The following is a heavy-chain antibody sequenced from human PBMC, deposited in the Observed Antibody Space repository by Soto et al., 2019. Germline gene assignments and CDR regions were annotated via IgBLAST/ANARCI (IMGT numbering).Heavy chain of an antibody. CDR1: GFTFDDFT. V-gene: IGHV3-43*01. CDR3: RPENPAPPAPVPQPSYLHS. CDR2: ISWDGTIT. Sequence: EVHLVESGGAGVQPGGSLRLSCAASGFTFDDFTMHWVRQVPGKALEWVSLISWDGTITHYADSVAGRFTISRDNSENSLSLQINNRQTGKSPLYFCRPENPAPPAPVPQPSYLHSWGQ. J-gene: IGHJ4*02.